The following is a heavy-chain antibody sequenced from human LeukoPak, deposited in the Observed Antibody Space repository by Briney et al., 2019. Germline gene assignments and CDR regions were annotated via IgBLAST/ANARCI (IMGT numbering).Heavy chain of an antibody. CDR3: ARGPYDGTYYFNY. J-gene: IGHJ4*02. D-gene: IGHD3-16*01. V-gene: IGHV1-69*04. CDR2: IVPFRDII. Sequence: PGASVKVSCKVSGGSFGSDAITWVRQAPGQGLECVGRIVPFRDIINYPQKFRDRVTVTADKSMTTAYMELSSLTSDDTAVYYCARGPYDGTYYFNYWGQGTLVIVSS. CDR1: GGSFGSDA.